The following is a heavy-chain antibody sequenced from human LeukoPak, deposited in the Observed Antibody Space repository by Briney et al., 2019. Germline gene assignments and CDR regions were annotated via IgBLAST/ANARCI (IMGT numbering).Heavy chain of an antibody. CDR3: TKRVKYGGTWDHFAD. D-gene: IGHD1-26*01. CDR2: VNADGGNT. J-gene: IGHJ4*02. V-gene: IGHV3-23*01. Sequence: QAGGSLRLSCTASGFSFSNHYMRWIRQAPGKGLEWVSTVNADGGNTYYADSVKGRFTISRDNSKSTLILQMNSLRVEDTALYYCTKRVKYGGTWDHFADWGQGTLVTVSS. CDR1: GFSFSNHY.